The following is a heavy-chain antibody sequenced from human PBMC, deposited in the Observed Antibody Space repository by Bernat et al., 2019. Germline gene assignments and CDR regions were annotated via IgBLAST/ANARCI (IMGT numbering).Heavy chain of an antibody. CDR1: VFTFTNAW. J-gene: IGHJ2*01. V-gene: IGHV3-15*07. CDR2: IKSKADGATS. CDR3: TTTRSSRYSDL. Sequence: EVQLVESGGGLVQPGGSLRLSCAASVFTFTNAWMNWVRQAPGKGLEWVGHIKSKADGATSDYAAPVKGRFAISRDDSNSTLYLQMNSLKTEDTAVYYCTTTRSSRYSDLWGRGTLVTVSS.